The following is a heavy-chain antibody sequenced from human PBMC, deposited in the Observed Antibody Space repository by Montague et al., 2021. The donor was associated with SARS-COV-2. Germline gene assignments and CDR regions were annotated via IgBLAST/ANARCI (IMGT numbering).Heavy chain of an antibody. Sequence: CAISGDSVASNSGSWNWLRHSPSRGLELLGRTYYRSKWYYNYGVSVESRITVNADTSKNQVFLQLNSVTPEDTAVYFCARGLPAGPNFGMDVWGQGTTVTVSS. V-gene: IGHV6-1*01. CDR2: TYYRSKWYY. CDR3: ARGLPAGPNFGMDV. CDR1: GDSVASNSGS. D-gene: IGHD2-2*01. J-gene: IGHJ6*02.